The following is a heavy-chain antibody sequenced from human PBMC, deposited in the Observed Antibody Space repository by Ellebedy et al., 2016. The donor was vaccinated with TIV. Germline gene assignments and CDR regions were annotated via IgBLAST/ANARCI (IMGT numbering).Heavy chain of an antibody. CDR1: GFTFSSYA. CDR2: ISYDGSNK. D-gene: IGHD2-15*01. CDR3: AKLVVVAATRAREGLEDY. J-gene: IGHJ4*02. Sequence: GESLKISCAASGFTFSSYAMHWVRQAPGKGLEWVAVISYDGSNKYYADSVKGRFTISRDNSKNTLYLQMNSLRAEDTAVYYCAKLVVVAATRAREGLEDYWGQGTLVTVSS. V-gene: IGHV3-30-3*02.